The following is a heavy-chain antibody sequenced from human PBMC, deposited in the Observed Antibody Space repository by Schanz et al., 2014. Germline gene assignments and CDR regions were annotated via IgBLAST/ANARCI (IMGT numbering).Heavy chain of an antibody. CDR1: GFTFSSYW. CDR2: INSDGSTT. D-gene: IGHD5-12*01. CDR3: ARDGGRDGYNLAFDV. V-gene: IGHV3-74*01. J-gene: IGHJ3*01. Sequence: EEQLVESGGGLVQPGRSLRLSCAASGFTFSSYWMHWVRQAPGKGLVWVSRINSDGSTTIYADSVKGRFIISRDSSKNTLFLQMNSLRAEDTAVYFCARDGGRDGYNLAFDVWGQGTLVTVSS.